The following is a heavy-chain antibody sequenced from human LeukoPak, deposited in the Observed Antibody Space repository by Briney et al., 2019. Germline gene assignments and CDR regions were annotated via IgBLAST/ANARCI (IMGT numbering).Heavy chain of an antibody. V-gene: IGHV1-69*01. CDR3: VRDVGAQQMVKGGFYYYALDV. CDR2: IIPIFGTA. Sequence: GPSVKVSCKASGGTFSSYAISWVRQAPGQGLEWMGGIIPIFGTANYAQKFQGRVTITADESASTVYMELSSLRFEDTAVYYCVRDVGAQQMVKGGFYYYALDVWGQGTTVTVTS. D-gene: IGHD6-13*01. CDR1: GGTFSSYA. J-gene: IGHJ6*02.